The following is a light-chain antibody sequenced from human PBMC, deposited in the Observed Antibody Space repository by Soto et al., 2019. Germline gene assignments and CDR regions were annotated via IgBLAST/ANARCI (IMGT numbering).Light chain of an antibody. CDR1: QSVSID. V-gene: IGKV3-11*01. CDR3: QQYNNWPQT. Sequence: EIVLTQSPATLSLSPGERATLSCRASQSVSIDLAWYQQKPGQAPRLLIYDASNRATGIAARFSGGGSGTDFTLTISSPEPEDFEVYYCQQYNNWPQTFGQGTKV. J-gene: IGKJ1*01. CDR2: DAS.